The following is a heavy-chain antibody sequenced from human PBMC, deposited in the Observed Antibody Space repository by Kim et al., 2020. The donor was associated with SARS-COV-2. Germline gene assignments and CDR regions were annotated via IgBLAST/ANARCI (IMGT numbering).Heavy chain of an antibody. V-gene: IGHV4-61*01. CDR2: IYYSGST. Sequence: SETLSLTCTVSGGSVSSGSYYWSWIRQPPGKGLEWIGYIYYSGSTNYNPSLKSRVTISVDTSKNQFSLKLSSVTAADTAVYYCARAPYSSSWYEFGYWGQGTLVTVSS. J-gene: IGHJ4*02. CDR3: ARAPYSSSWYEFGY. CDR1: GGSVSSGSYY. D-gene: IGHD6-13*01.